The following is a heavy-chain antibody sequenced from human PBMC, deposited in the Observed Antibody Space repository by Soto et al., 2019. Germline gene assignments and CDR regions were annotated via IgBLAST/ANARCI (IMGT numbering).Heavy chain of an antibody. J-gene: IGHJ4*02. Sequence: LSLTCTVSGGSISSYYWSWIRQPPGKGLEWIGYIYYSGSTNYNPSLKSRVTISVDTSKNQFSLKLSSVTAAGTAVYYCARDYGGNSDYWGQGTLVTVSS. CDR3: ARDYGGNSDY. CDR1: GGSISSYY. D-gene: IGHD4-17*01. V-gene: IGHV4-59*01. CDR2: IYYSGST.